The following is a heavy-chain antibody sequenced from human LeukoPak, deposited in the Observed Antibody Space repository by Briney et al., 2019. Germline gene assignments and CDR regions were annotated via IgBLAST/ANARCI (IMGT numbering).Heavy chain of an antibody. CDR2: ISAYNGNT. CDR1: GYTFTSYY. J-gene: IGHJ4*02. V-gene: IGHV1-18*04. CDR3: ARASRVLWFGELYPFDY. D-gene: IGHD3-10*01. Sequence: ASVKVSCKASGYTFTSYYMHWVRQAPGQGLEWMGWISAYNGNTNYAQKLQGRVTMTTDTSTSTAYMELRSLRSDDTAVYYCARASRVLWFGELYPFDYWGQGTLVTVSS.